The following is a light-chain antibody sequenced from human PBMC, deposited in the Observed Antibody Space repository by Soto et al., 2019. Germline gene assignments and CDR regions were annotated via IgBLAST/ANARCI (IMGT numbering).Light chain of an antibody. V-gene: IGKV3-15*01. J-gene: IGKJ4*01. CDR2: VSS. CDR1: QIFSSN. CDR3: QQYNNWPLT. Sequence: EIVMTQSPATLSVSPGERATLSCRASQIFSSNLACYQQKPGQVPRPLFYVSSSRATGFPASFSGCGSGTEFTLTISSLQSEDFAVYYCQQYNNWPLTFGGGTKV.